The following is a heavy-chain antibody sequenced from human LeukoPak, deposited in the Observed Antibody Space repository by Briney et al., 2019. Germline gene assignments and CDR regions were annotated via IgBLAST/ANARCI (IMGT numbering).Heavy chain of an antibody. CDR3: ARDYASDY. J-gene: IGHJ4*02. V-gene: IGHV3-7*01. D-gene: IGHD3-10*01. Sequence: VSVKGRFTISRDNAKNSLYLKMSSLRAEDTAVYYCARDYASDYWGQGTLVSVSS.